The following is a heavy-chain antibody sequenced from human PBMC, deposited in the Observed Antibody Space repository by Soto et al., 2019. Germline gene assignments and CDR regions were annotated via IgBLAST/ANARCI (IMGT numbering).Heavy chain of an antibody. CDR1: GFTFSSYA. D-gene: IGHD5-18*01. V-gene: IGHV3-23*01. Sequence: GESLKISCAASGFTFSSYAMSWVRQAPGKGLEWVSAISGSGGSTYYADSVKGRFTISRDNSKNTLYLQMNSLRAEDTAVYYCAKERGYSYGYGSEKSYGMDVWGQGTTVTVSS. CDR2: ISGSGGST. J-gene: IGHJ6*02. CDR3: AKERGYSYGYGSEKSYGMDV.